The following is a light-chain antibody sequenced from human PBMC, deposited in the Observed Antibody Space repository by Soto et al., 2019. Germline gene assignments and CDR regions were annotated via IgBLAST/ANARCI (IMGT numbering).Light chain of an antibody. CDR2: EVT. Sequence: QSALTQPASVSGSPGQSITISCTGTSGDIGSYNRVSWYQQHPGKAPKLIIYEVTDRPSGVSNRFSGSKSGNTASLTISGLQAEDEAEYYCSSYTNINTRACVFGTGTMVTVL. CDR1: SGDIGSYNR. CDR3: SSYTNINTRACV. J-gene: IGLJ1*01. V-gene: IGLV2-14*01.